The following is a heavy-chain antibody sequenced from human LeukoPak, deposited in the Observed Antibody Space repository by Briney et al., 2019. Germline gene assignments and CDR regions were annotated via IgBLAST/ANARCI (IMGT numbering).Heavy chain of an antibody. V-gene: IGHV3-21*01. CDR1: GFTFSSYS. CDR3: ASAYSGSYYFDY. Sequence: GGSLRLSCAASGFTFSSYSMNWVRQAPGKGLEWVSSISSSSSYIYYADSVKGRFTISRDNAKNSLYLQMNSLRAEDTAVYYCASAYSGSYYFDYWGRGTLVTVSS. CDR2: ISSSSSYI. D-gene: IGHD1-26*01. J-gene: IGHJ4*02.